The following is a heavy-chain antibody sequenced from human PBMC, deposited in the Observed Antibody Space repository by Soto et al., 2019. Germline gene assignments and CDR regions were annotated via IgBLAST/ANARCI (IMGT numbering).Heavy chain of an antibody. V-gene: IGHV4-31*03. D-gene: IGHD3-3*01. CDR1: GGSISSGGYY. CDR3: ARDRDFWSGLSHHPSYYYYYGMDV. J-gene: IGHJ6*02. CDR2: IYYSGST. Sequence: SETLSLTCTVSGGSISSGGYYWSWIRQHPGKGLEWIGYIYYSGSTYYNPSLKSRVTISVDTSKNQFSLKLSSVTAADTAVYYCARDRDFWSGLSHHPSYYYYYGMDVWGQGTTVTVSS.